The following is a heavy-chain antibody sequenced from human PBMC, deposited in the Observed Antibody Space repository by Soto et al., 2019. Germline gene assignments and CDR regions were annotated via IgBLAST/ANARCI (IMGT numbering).Heavy chain of an antibody. CDR1: GGSITSGNSYS. CDR2: ISHTGST. V-gene: IGHV4-30-2*01. D-gene: IGHD3-10*01. Sequence: PSETLSLTCAVPGGSITSGNSYSWSWIRQPPGKGLEWIGSISHTGSTSYNPSLKSRLTMSVDKSKNQFSLRLSSVTAADMAVYYCARAVAPYFGTWFDPWGQGILVTVSS. CDR3: ARAVAPYFGTWFDP. J-gene: IGHJ5*02.